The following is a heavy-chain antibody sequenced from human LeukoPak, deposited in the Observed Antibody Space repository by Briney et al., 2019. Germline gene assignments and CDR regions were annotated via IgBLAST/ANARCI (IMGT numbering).Heavy chain of an antibody. D-gene: IGHD6-25*01. CDR3: ATLRSSGWPHAKSY. Sequence: PSETLSLTCAVYGGSFSGYYWSWIRQPPGKGLEWIGEINHSGSTNYNPSLKSRVTISVDTSKNQFSLKLSSVTAADTAVYYCATLRSSGWPHAKSYWGKGTLVTVSS. V-gene: IGHV4-34*01. CDR2: INHSGST. J-gene: IGHJ4*02. CDR1: GGSFSGYY.